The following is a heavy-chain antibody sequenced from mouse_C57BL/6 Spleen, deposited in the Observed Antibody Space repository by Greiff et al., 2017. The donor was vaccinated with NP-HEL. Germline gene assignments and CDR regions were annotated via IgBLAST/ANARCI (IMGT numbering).Heavy chain of an antibody. Sequence: VQLQQPGAELVKPGASVKLSCKASGYTFTSYWMHWVQQWPGPGLEWIGRIDPNSGGTKYNAKFKSKATLTVDKPSSTAYMQLSSLTSEDSAVYYCALHYYGSSYDWDIDGWGTGTTVTVSS. CDR1: GYTFTSYW. J-gene: IGHJ1*03. CDR3: ALHYYGSSYDWDIDG. D-gene: IGHD1-1*01. V-gene: IGHV1-72*01. CDR2: IDPNSGGT.